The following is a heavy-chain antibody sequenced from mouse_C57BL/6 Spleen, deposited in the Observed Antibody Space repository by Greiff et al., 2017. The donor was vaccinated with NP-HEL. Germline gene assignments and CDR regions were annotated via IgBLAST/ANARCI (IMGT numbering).Heavy chain of an antibody. CDR2: IDPSDSET. CDR1: GYTFTSYW. D-gene: IGHD2-4*01. CDR3: ARDMYDYGGDWDYYAMDY. V-gene: IGHV1-52*01. J-gene: IGHJ4*01. Sequence: QVQLQQPGAELVRPGSSVKLSCKASGYTFTSYWMHWVKQRPIQGLEWIGNIDPSDSETHYNQKFKDKATLTVDKSSSTAYMQLSSLTSEDSAVYYCARDMYDYGGDWDYYAMDYWGQGTSVTVSS.